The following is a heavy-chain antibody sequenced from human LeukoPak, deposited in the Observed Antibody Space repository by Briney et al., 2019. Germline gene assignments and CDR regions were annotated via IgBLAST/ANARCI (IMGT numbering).Heavy chain of an antibody. Sequence: GASVKVSCKASGYTFTSYGISWVRQAPGQGLEWMGRINPNSGGTNYAQKFQGRVTMTRDTSISTAYMELSRLRSDGTAVYYCAREDDILTGRIDYWGQGTLVTVSS. CDR1: GYTFTSYG. V-gene: IGHV1-2*06. D-gene: IGHD3-9*01. CDR2: INPNSGGT. J-gene: IGHJ4*02. CDR3: AREDDILTGRIDY.